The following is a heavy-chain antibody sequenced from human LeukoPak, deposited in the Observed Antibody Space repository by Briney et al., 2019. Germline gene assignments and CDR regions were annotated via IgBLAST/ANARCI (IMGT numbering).Heavy chain of an antibody. CDR1: GFTFSSYV. CDR3: ASVLDY. CDR2: ISASGAST. J-gene: IGHJ4*02. Sequence: GGSLRLSCAASGFTFSSYVMSWVRQAPGKGLEWVSRISASGASTYYADSVKGRFTISRDNSKNTVYLQMNNLKTEDTAVYYCASVLDYWGQGILVTVSS. V-gene: IGHV3-23*01.